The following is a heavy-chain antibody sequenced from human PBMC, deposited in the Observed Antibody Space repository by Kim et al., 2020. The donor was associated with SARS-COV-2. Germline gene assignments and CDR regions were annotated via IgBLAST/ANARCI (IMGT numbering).Heavy chain of an antibody. V-gene: IGHV4-31*03. CDR3: ARVGDGYKSYYFDY. D-gene: IGHD5-12*01. J-gene: IGHJ4*02. Sequence: SETLSLTCTVSGGSISSGGYYWSWIRQHPGKGLEWIGYIYYSGSTYYNPSLKSRVTISVDTSKNQFSLKLSSVTAADTAVYYCARVGDGYKSYYFDYWGQGTLVTVSS. CDR2: IYYSGST. CDR1: GGSISSGGYY.